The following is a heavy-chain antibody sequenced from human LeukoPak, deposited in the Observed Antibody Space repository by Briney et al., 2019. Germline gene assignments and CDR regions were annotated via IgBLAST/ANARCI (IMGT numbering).Heavy chain of an antibody. J-gene: IGHJ4*02. Sequence: SETLSLTCAVYGGSFSGYYWSWIRQPPGKGLEWIGEINHSGSTNYNPSLKSRVTISVDTSKNQFSLKLSSVTAADTAVYYCARVAYYYDSSGYYYFDYWGQGTLVTVSS. CDR3: ARVAYYYDSSGYYYFDY. CDR1: GGSFSGYY. V-gene: IGHV4-34*01. CDR2: INHSGST. D-gene: IGHD3-22*01.